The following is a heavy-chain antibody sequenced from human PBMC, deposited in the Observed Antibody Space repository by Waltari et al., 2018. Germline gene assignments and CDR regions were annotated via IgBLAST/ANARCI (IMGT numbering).Heavy chain of an antibody. V-gene: IGHV4-59*01. D-gene: IGHD6-13*01. CDR2: VYYTGTT. CDR3: ARADSSTAYFYYYMDV. Sequence: QVELQESGPGLVKASETLSLTCTVSGGSISTYYWSWIRQPPGKGLEYIGYVYYTGTTNYNPSLKNRVTISLDTSKNQFSRKVNSVTAADTAVYYCARADSSTAYFYYYMDVWGTGTTVTVSS. J-gene: IGHJ6*03. CDR1: GGSISTYY.